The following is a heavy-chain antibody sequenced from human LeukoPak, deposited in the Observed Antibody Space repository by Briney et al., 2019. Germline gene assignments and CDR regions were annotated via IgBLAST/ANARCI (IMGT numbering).Heavy chain of an antibody. J-gene: IGHJ4*02. CDR2: ISYDGSTK. CDR1: GFTFSSYA. V-gene: IGHV3-30-3*01. D-gene: IGHD3-22*01. Sequence: GTSLRLSCAASGFTFSSYAMHWVRQAPGKGLEWVAVISYDGSTKYYADSVKGRFTISRDNSKNTLHLQMNSLRAEDTAVYYCARDLIHYDSSGYLDYWGQGTLVSVSS. CDR3: ARDLIHYDSSGYLDY.